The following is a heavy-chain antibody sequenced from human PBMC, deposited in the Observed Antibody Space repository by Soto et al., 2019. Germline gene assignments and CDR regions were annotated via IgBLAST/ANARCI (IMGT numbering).Heavy chain of an antibody. V-gene: IGHV3-23*01. CDR2: ISGPGGTT. CDR1: GFNFIIYA. Sequence: EVQLLESGGGLVQPGGSLRLSCAASGFNFIIYAMTWVRQAPGKGLEWVSTISGPGGTTYYADSVKGRLTISRDNSKNTVYLDMNSLRADDTAVYYCAKAAVTGLDYYYGMDVWGQGTTVTVSS. CDR3: AKAAVTGLDYYYGMDV. D-gene: IGHD2-8*02. J-gene: IGHJ6*02.